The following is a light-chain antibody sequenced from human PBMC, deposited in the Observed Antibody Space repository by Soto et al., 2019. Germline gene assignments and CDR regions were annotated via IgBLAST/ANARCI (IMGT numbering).Light chain of an antibody. J-gene: IGLJ1*01. CDR1: STDVGGYNF. CDR3: SSYTSTGTPV. Sequence: QSVLTQPASVSGSLGQSITMSCTGTSTDVGGYNFVSWYQQHPGKAPKLLIYEVTNRPSGVSNRFSGSKSGNTASLTISGLQAEDEADYYCSSYTSTGTPVFGTGTKVTVL. V-gene: IGLV2-14*01. CDR2: EVT.